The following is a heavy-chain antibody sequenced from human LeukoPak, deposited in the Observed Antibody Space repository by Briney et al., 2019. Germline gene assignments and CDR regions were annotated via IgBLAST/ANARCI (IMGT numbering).Heavy chain of an antibody. V-gene: IGHV4-59*08. J-gene: IGHJ3*02. CDR3: ARLYRATDAFDI. CDR2: IYYDGST. Sequence: PSETLSLTCTVSGGSISSYYWSWIRQPPGKGLEYIGYIYYDGSTDYNPSLKSRVTISIDTSKNQFSLKLTSVTAADTAVYYCARLYRATDAFDIWGQGTMVTVSS. CDR1: GGSISSYY. D-gene: IGHD1-26*01.